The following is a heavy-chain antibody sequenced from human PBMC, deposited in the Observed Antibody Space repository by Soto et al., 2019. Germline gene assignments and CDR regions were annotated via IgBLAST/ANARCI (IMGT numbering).Heavy chain of an antibody. D-gene: IGHD3-3*01. CDR3: ARDHYYDFWSGPKYYFDY. CDR1: GYTFTSYY. CDR2: INPSGGST. V-gene: IGHV1-46*03. J-gene: IGHJ4*02. Sequence: ASVKVSCKASGYTFTSYYMHWVRQAPGQGLEWMGIINPSGGSTSYAQKFQGRVTMTRDTSTSTVYMELSSLRSEDTAVYYCARDHYYDFWSGPKYYFDYWGQGTLVTVSS.